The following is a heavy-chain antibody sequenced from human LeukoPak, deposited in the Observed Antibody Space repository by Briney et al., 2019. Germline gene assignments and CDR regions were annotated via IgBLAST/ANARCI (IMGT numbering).Heavy chain of an antibody. CDR2: ISSSRSYI. D-gene: IGHD3-3*01. J-gene: IGHJ4*02. Sequence: GGSLRLSCAASGFTFSSYSMNWVRQAPGKGLEWVSSISSSRSYIYYADSVKGRFTISRDNDKNSLYLQMNSLRAEDTPVYYCARDLGRTIWGQGTLVTVSS. CDR1: GFTFSSYS. CDR3: ARDLGRTI. V-gene: IGHV3-21*01.